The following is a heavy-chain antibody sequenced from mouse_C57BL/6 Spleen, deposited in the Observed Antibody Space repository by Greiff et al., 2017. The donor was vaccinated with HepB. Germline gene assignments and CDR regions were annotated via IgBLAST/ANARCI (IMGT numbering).Heavy chain of an antibody. CDR1: GFTFSSYA. J-gene: IGHJ4*01. CDR2: ISDGGSYT. CDR3: ARDRGNPYYAMDD. Sequence: EVQGVESGGGLVKPGGSLKLSCAASGFTFSSYAMSWVRQTPEKRLEWVATISDGGSYTYYPDNVKGRFTISRDNAKNNLYLQMSHLKSEDTAMYYCARDRGNPYYAMDDWGQGTSVTVSS. V-gene: IGHV5-4*01. D-gene: IGHD2-1*01.